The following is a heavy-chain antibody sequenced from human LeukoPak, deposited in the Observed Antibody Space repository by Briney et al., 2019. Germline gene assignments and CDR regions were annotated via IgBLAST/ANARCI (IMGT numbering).Heavy chain of an antibody. Sequence: PGGSLRLSCAASGFTFDDYGMSWVRQAPGKGLEWVSGINWNGGSTGYADSVKGRFTISRDNAKNSLYLQMTSLRAEDTAMYYCASATYSYGCFYWGQGTLVTVSS. CDR3: ASATYSYGCFY. CDR2: INWNGGST. V-gene: IGHV3-20*04. CDR1: GFTFDDYG. J-gene: IGHJ4*02. D-gene: IGHD5-18*01.